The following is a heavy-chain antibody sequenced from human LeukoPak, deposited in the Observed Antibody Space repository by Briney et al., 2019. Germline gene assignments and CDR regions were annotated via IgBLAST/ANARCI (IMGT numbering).Heavy chain of an antibody. CDR3: AIIVGATMGLDY. Sequence: SETLSLTCTVSGGSISSSSYYWGWIRQPPGKGLEWIGSIYYSGSTYYNPSLKSRVTISVDTSKNQFSLELSSVTAADTAVYYCAIIVGATMGLDYWGQGTLVTVSS. CDR2: IYYSGST. V-gene: IGHV4-39*01. CDR1: GGSISSSSYY. J-gene: IGHJ4*02. D-gene: IGHD1-26*01.